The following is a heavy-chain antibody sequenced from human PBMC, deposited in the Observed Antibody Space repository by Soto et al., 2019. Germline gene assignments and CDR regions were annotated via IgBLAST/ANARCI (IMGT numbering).Heavy chain of an antibody. Sequence: PGGSLRLSCAASGFTFSSYGMHWVRQAPGKGLEWVAVISYDGSNKYYADSVKGRFTISRDNSKNTLYLQMNSLRAEDTAVYYCAKGGTYYDILTGYYTLDYWGQGTLVTVSS. J-gene: IGHJ4*02. D-gene: IGHD3-9*01. CDR3: AKGGTYYDILTGYYTLDY. CDR2: ISYDGSNK. V-gene: IGHV3-30*18. CDR1: GFTFSSYG.